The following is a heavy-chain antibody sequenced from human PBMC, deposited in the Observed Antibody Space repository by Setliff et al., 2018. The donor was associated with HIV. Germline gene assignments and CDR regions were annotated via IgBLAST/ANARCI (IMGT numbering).Heavy chain of an antibody. D-gene: IGHD2-15*01. CDR2: IYPGDSDA. CDR1: GYDVTRYW. CDR3: ATLWMRGGYFDT. J-gene: IGHJ4*02. Sequence: GESLKISCRASGYDVTRYWIGWVRQMPGQALEWIGVIYPGDSDARYSPSFQDQVTMSADKSISTAYLQMNSLRPEDTAVYYCATLWMRGGYFDTWGQGTLVTVSS. V-gene: IGHV5-51*01.